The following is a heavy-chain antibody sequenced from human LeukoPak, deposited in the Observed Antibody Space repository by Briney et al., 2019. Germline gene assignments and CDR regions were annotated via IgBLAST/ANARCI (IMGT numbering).Heavy chain of an antibody. Sequence: PGGSLRLSCAASGFSFSRFAMSWVRQAPGKGLDWVSDITGRGIDTYLADSVHGGFTISRDKSKNTLYLQMNRLRAADTAMYYCATRLNYFAHWGQGTLVTVSS. D-gene: IGHD6-19*01. V-gene: IGHV3-23*01. CDR1: GFSFSRFA. J-gene: IGHJ4*02. CDR3: ATRLNYFAH. CDR2: ITGRGIDT.